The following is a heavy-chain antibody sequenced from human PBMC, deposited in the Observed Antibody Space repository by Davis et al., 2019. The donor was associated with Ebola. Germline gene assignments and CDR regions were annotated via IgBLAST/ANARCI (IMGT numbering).Heavy chain of an antibody. V-gene: IGHV4-34*01. D-gene: IGHD3-16*02. CDR1: GGSISSYY. CDR3: ARGGSYRPYYFDY. CDR2: INHSGST. J-gene: IGHJ4*02. Sequence: PSETLSLTCTVSGGSISSYYWSWIRQPPGKGLEWIGEINHSGSTNYNPSLKSRVTVSVDTSKNQFSLKVSSVTAADTAVYFCARGGSYRPYYFDYWGQGTLVTVSS.